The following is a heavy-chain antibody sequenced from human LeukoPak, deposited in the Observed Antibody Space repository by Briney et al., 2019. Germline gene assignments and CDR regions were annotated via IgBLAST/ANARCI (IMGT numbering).Heavy chain of an antibody. D-gene: IGHD4-17*01. V-gene: IGHV4-34*01. Sequence: SETLSLTCDVYARSFSGYYWRWIRQPPGKGLEWIGEINHSGTTNCNPSLKSRVTISVDTAQNQFSLKLSSGTVADTAVYYCSRGPNWETTVTNGYFDLWGRGTLVTVSS. CDR1: ARSFSGYY. CDR2: INHSGTT. J-gene: IGHJ2*01. CDR3: SRGPNWETTVTNGYFDL.